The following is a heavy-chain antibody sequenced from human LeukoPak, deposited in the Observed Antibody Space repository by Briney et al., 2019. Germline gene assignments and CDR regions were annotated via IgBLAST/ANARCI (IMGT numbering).Heavy chain of an antibody. J-gene: IGHJ4*02. V-gene: IGHV3-23*01. D-gene: IGHD3-10*01. Sequence: GGSLRLSCVASGFIFSSYGMSWVRQAPGKGLEWVSGISGSGGSTYYADSVKGRFTISRDSSKNTLYLQMNSLRAEDTAVYYCAKDRAPTTGSSDYWGQGTLVTVSS. CDR2: ISGSGGST. CDR3: AKDRAPTTGSSDY. CDR1: GFIFSSYG.